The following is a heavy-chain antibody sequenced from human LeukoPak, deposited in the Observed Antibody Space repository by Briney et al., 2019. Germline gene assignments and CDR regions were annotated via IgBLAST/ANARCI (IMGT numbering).Heavy chain of an antibody. CDR2: IYSGGST. CDR3: ARFTATSQFDP. Sequence: PGGSLRLSCAASGFTFSDYYMSWVRQAPGKGLEWVSVIYSGGSTYYADSVKGRFTISRDNSKNTLYLQMNSLRAEDTAVYYCARFTATSQFDPWGQGTLVTVSS. J-gene: IGHJ5*02. D-gene: IGHD4-17*01. CDR1: GFTFSDYY. V-gene: IGHV3-53*01.